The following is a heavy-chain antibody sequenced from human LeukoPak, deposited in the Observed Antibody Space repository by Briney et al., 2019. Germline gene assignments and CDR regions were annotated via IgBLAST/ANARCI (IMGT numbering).Heavy chain of an antibody. CDR3: VRGQCQPRFDP. V-gene: IGHV4-34*01. J-gene: IGHJ5*02. D-gene: IGHD2-2*01. Sequence: SETLSLTCALYGGSLSGYYWSCIRHSPGKGLEWIGEINHSGSTNYNPSLTSRVTISVDRSNNQLSLTLTSVTAADTAVYYCVRGQCQPRFDPWGEGTLVTVSS. CDR2: INHSGST. CDR1: GGSLSGYY.